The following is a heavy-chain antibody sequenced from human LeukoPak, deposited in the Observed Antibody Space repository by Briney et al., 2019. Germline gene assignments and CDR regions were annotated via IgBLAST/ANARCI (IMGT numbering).Heavy chain of an antibody. CDR2: MWYDGSNK. Sequence: PGTFLRLSCAASGFAFSTYGMHWVRQAPGKGLEWVSAMWYDGSNKYYADSVKGRFTISRDTSTNTLFLQMDSLRAEDTAVYYCARVNGPNSGYYYAIDLWGQGTLVTVSS. CDR1: GFAFSTYG. J-gene: IGHJ5*02. D-gene: IGHD3-22*01. CDR3: ARVNGPNSGYYYAIDL. V-gene: IGHV3-33*02.